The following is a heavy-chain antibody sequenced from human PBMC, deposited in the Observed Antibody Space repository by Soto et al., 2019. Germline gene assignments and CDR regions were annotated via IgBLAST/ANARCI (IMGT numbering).Heavy chain of an antibody. CDR2: IWYDGSNK. CDR1: GFTFSSYG. D-gene: IGHD3-22*01. Sequence: QVQLVESGGGVVQPGRSLRLSCAASGFTFSSYGMHWVRQAPGKGLEWVAVIWYDGSNKYYADSVKGRFTISRDNSKNTLYLQMNSLRAEDTAVYYCARDWETTYYYDSSGYYAPGYWGQGTLVTVSS. V-gene: IGHV3-33*01. J-gene: IGHJ4*02. CDR3: ARDWETTYYYDSSGYYAPGY.